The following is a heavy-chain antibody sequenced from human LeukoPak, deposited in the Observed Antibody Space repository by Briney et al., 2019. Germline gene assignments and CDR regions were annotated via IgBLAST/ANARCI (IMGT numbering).Heavy chain of an antibody. CDR1: GGSISSSSYY. D-gene: IGHD3-22*01. CDR3: ARPKDGSGYFDAFDI. CDR2: IYYSGST. J-gene: IGHJ3*02. Sequence: SETLSLTCTVSGGSISSSSYYWGWIRQPPGKGLEWIGSIYYSGSTYYNPSLKSRVTISVDTSKNQFSLKLSSVTAADTAVYYCARPKDGSGYFDAFDIWGQGTMVTVSS. V-gene: IGHV4-39*07.